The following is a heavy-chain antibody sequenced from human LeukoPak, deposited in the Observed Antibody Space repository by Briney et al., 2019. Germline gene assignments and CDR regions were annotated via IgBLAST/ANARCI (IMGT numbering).Heavy chain of an antibody. Sequence: GESLKISCKGSGYSFTSYWIGWVRQLPGKGLEWMGIIYPGDPDTRYSPSFQGQVTISADKSISTAYLQWSSLKASDTAMYYCARHGVGSYRALYYFDYWGQGTLVTVSS. J-gene: IGHJ4*02. CDR2: IYPGDPDT. D-gene: IGHD3-10*01. V-gene: IGHV5-51*01. CDR1: GYSFTSYW. CDR3: ARHGVGSYRALYYFDY.